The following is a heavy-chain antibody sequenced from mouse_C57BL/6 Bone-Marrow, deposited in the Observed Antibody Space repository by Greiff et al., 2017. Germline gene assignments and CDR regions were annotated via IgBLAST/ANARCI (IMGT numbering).Heavy chain of an antibody. CDR2: IYPGSGST. J-gene: IGHJ4*01. D-gene: IGHD2-5*01. V-gene: IGHV1-55*01. CDR3: AREGSYYSSCYAMGY. Sequence: QVQLQQPGAELVKPGASVKMSCKASGYTFTSYWITWVKQRPGQGLEWIGDIYPGSGSTNYNEKFKGKATLTVDTSSSTAYMQLSSLTSEDSAVYYGAREGSYYSSCYAMGYWGQGTSVTVSS. CDR1: GYTFTSYW.